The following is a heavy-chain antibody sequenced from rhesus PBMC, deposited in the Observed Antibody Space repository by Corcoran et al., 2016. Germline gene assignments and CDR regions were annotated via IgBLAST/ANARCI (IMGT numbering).Heavy chain of an antibody. CDR1: GFTFSSYD. CDR2: ISYTGKTI. CDR3: TRGGYSYSPSSHFDY. J-gene: IGHJ4*01. V-gene: IGHV3-136*01. D-gene: IGHD5-12*01. Sequence: EVQLVESGGGLVQPGGSLRLSCAASGFTFSSYDMSWVRQAPGKGLEWVSYISYTGKTIYYAASGKGRFTISRDNAKNSLSLQMSSLRAEDTAVYYCTRGGYSYSPSSHFDYWGQGVLVTVSS.